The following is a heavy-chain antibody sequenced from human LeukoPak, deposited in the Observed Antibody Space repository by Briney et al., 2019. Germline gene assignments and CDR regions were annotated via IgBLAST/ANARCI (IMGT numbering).Heavy chain of an antibody. J-gene: IGHJ4*02. CDR3: ARSSPLAAFDY. CDR2: INPSGGST. Sequence: GASVKVSCKASGYTFTSNYIHWVRQAPGQGLEWMGIINPSGGSTSYAQKFQGRVTMTRDTSTSTVYMELSSLRSEDTAVYYCARSSPLAAFDYWGQGTLVTVSS. V-gene: IGHV1-46*01. CDR1: GYTFTSNY. D-gene: IGHD2-15*01.